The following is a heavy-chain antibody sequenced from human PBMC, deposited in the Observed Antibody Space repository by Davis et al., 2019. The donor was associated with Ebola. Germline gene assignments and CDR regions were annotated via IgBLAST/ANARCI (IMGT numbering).Heavy chain of an antibody. Sequence: GESLKISCAASNFAFAYYSMHWVRQAPGKGLVWVSRISGDGSDTAYADSVKGRFTISRDNAKNAVYLQMNSLRADDTAVYYCAKENDDWGQGTLVTVSS. J-gene: IGHJ4*02. CDR1: NFAFAYYS. CDR2: ISGDGSDT. V-gene: IGHV3-74*03. CDR3: AKENDD.